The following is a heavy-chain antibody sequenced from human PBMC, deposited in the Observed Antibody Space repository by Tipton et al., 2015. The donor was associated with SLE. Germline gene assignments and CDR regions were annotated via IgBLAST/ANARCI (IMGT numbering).Heavy chain of an antibody. D-gene: IGHD3-9*01. CDR2: FYYSGST. CDR3: ARGPRIEHYDWTPPFSWFDH. Sequence: TLSLTCTVSGGSISGYYWSWIRQPPGKGLEWIGYFYYSGSTKYNPSLESRVTISEDRSTNQFSLKLRSVTAADTAVYYCARGPRIEHYDWTPPFSWFDHWGQGSLVTVSP. CDR1: GGSISGYY. J-gene: IGHJ5*02. V-gene: IGHV4-59*01.